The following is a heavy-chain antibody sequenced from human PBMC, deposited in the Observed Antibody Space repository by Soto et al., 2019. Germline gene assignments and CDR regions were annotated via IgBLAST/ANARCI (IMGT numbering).Heavy chain of an antibody. CDR2: MNPNSGNT. CDR1: GYTFTSYD. V-gene: IGHV1-8*01. J-gene: IGHJ3*02. Sequence: ASVKLSCKASGYTFTSYDINWVRQATGQGLEWMGWMNPNSGNTGYAQKFQGRVTMTRNTSISTAYMELSSLRSEDTAVFYCARWSIEDGRGAFDIWGHGTMVTVSS. CDR3: ARWSIEDGRGAFDI. D-gene: IGHD6-6*01.